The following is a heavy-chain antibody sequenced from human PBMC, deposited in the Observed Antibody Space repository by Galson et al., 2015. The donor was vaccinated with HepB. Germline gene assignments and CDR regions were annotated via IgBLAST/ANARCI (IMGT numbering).Heavy chain of an antibody. CDR2: IDPSDSYT. D-gene: IGHD1-14*01. Sequence: QSGAEVKKPGESLRISCKGSGYSFTSYWISWVRQMPGKGLEWMGRIDPSDSYTNYSPSFQGHVTISADKSISTAYLQWSSLKASDTAMYYCARSARLEPHSQYYYYGMDVWGQGTTVTVSS. J-gene: IGHJ6*02. CDR3: ARSARLEPHSQYYYYGMDV. CDR1: GYSFTSYW. V-gene: IGHV5-10-1*01.